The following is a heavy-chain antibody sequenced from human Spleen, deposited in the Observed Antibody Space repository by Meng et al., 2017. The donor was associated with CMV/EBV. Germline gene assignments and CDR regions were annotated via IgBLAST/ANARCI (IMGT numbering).Heavy chain of an antibody. CDR3: ARNVYELLSEGAFDV. J-gene: IGHJ3*01. Sequence: SETLSLTCAVYDESFSGYYWSWIRQPPGKGLEWIGEINHSGTTNFNPSLRSRVTISVDTSKNQFSLKLSSVTAADTAVYYCARNVYELLSEGAFDVWGQGTVVTVSS. V-gene: IGHV4-34*01. D-gene: IGHD5/OR15-5a*01. CDR2: INHSGTT. CDR1: DESFSGYY.